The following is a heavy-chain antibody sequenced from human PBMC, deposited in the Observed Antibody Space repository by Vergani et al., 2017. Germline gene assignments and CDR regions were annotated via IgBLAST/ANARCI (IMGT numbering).Heavy chain of an antibody. D-gene: IGHD2-2*01. V-gene: IGHV1-69*08. J-gene: IGHJ1*01. CDR2: IIPVLGKT. Sequence: QVQLVQSGAEVKKPGSSVKVSCKASGATFRSNTISWVRQVPGQGLEWMGRIIPVLGKTKYAQDFQGRLTITADTSTSTAYMELTSLRSQDTAVYYCARDDCSSTSCPPRAEYFQHWGQGTLVTVSS. CDR3: ARDDCSSTSCPPRAEYFQH. CDR1: GATFRSNT.